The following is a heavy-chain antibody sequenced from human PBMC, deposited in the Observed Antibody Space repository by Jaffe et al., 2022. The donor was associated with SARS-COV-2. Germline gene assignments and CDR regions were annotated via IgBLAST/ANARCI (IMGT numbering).Heavy chain of an antibody. J-gene: IGHJ4*02. CDR1: GDSVSSNNAA. CDR2: TYYRSKWYN. Sequence: QIQLQQSGPGVVEPSQTLSLTCAISGDSVSSNNAAWNWIRQSPSRGLEWLGRTYYRSKWYNDYAVSVKSRMTITSDTSRNQFSLHVNSVSPEDTAIYYCARDPGEVATIGFDYWGQGTLVTVSA. V-gene: IGHV6-1*01. CDR3: ARDPGEVATIGFDY. D-gene: IGHD5-12*01.